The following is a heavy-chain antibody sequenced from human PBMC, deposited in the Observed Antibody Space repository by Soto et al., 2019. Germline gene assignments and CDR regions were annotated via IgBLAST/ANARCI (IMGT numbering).Heavy chain of an antibody. J-gene: IGHJ5*02. V-gene: IGHV4-61*01. D-gene: IGHD3-22*01. Sequence: QVQLQESGPGLVKPSETLSLTCTVSGGSVSSATDYWTWIRQPPGKGLEWIGYTDYNGNSDRNPSLRSRVTISIYRSKNQFSLTLRSVTAADTAVYSCARQSSYDSEHYHYWFDPWGRGILVTVSS. CDR2: TDYNGNS. CDR1: GGSVSSATDY. CDR3: ARQSSYDSEHYHYWFDP.